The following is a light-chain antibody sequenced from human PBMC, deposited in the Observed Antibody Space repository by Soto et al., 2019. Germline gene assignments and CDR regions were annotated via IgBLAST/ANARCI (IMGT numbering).Light chain of an antibody. CDR3: SSYTSSTHVV. CDR2: DVS. CDR1: SSDVGGYNY. V-gene: IGLV2-14*03. J-gene: IGLJ2*01. Sequence: QSALTQPASVYGSPGQSITISCTGTSSDVGGYNYVSWYQQHPDKAPKLMIFDVSSRPSGVSNRFSCSKSGSTASLTISGLQAEDEADYYCSSYTSSTHVVFGGGTKLTVL.